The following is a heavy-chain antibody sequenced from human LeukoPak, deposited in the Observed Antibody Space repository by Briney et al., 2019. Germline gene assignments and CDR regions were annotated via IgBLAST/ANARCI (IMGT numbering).Heavy chain of an antibody. J-gene: IGHJ4*02. D-gene: IGHD1-26*01. CDR2: ISSSGTYI. CDR1: GFTFSSYW. Sequence: PGGSLRLSCAASGFTFSSYWMSWVRQAPGKGLEWVSSISSSGTYIYYADSVKGRFTISRDNARNSLYLQMNSLRAEDTAVYYCAREPVGDKSLDYWGQGTLVTVSS. V-gene: IGHV3-21*01. CDR3: AREPVGDKSLDY.